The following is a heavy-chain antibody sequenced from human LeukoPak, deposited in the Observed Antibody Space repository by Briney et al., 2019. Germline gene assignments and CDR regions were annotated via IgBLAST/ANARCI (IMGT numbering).Heavy chain of an antibody. V-gene: IGHV4-59*12. J-gene: IGHJ3*01. CDR3: ARDIRYCSSTSCYTSP. CDR1: GGSISSYY. CDR2: IYYSGST. Sequence: SETLSLTCTVSGGSISSYYWSWIRQPPGKGLEWIGYIYYSGSTNYNPSLKSRVTISVDTSKNQFSLKLSSVTAADTAVYYCARDIRYCSSTSCYTSPWGQGTMVTVSS. D-gene: IGHD2-2*02.